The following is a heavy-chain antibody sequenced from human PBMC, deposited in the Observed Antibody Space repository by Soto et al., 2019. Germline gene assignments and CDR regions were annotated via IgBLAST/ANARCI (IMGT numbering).Heavy chain of an antibody. V-gene: IGHV3-21*01. CDR2: ITSTSTYI. CDR1: GFTFRSYS. CDR3: ARAGVSAILSTDYYMDV. D-gene: IGHD2-21*02. Sequence: GSLRLSCAASGFTFRSYSMNWVRQAPGKGLEWVSSITSTSTYIYYADSVKGRFTISRDNAKNSLYLQMNSLRAEDTAVYYCARAGVSAILSTDYYMDVWGKGTTVTVSS. J-gene: IGHJ6*03.